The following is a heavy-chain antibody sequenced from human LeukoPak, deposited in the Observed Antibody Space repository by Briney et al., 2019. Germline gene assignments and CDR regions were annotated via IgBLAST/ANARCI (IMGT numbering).Heavy chain of an antibody. V-gene: IGHV3-66*01. D-gene: IGHD4-17*01. CDR1: WFTVSSNY. CDR2: IYSSGST. Sequence: PGGSLILSCAASWFTVSSNYVSWVRQAPGKRLEWVSVIYSSGSTSYADSVKGRFTISRDSSKNTLFLQMNSLRAEDTAVYYCARLYGPDAFDIWGQGTMVTVSS. CDR3: ARLYGPDAFDI. J-gene: IGHJ3*02.